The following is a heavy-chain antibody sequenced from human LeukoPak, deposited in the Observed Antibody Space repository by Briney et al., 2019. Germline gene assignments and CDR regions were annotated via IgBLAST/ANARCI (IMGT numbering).Heavy chain of an antibody. Sequence: SETLSLTCTVSGGSISSYYWSWIRQPPGKGLEWIGYIYYSGSTNYNPSLKSRVTISVDTSKNQFSLKLSSVTAADTAVYYCARVVPARFRAFDIWGQGTMVTVSS. CDR2: IYYSGST. CDR3: ARVVPARFRAFDI. D-gene: IGHD2-2*01. J-gene: IGHJ3*02. V-gene: IGHV4-59*01. CDR1: GGSISSYY.